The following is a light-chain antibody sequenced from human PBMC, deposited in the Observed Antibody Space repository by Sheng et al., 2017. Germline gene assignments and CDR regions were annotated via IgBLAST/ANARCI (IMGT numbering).Light chain of an antibody. Sequence: QSALTQPASVSGSPGQSITISCTGISSDVWSRNFVSWYQQHPGKAPKFMIYEVSKRPSGVSNRFSGSKSGNTASLTISGLQAEDEADYYCCSYAGSSTLLFGGGTRLTVL. CDR1: SSDVWSRNF. CDR3: CSYAGSSTLL. V-gene: IGLV2-23*02. CDR2: EVS. J-gene: IGLJ2*01.